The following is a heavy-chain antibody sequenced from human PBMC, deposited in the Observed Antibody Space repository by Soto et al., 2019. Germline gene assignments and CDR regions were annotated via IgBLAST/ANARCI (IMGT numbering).Heavy chain of an antibody. J-gene: IGHJ3*01. CDR1: GGSISSHSHY. D-gene: IGHD2-21*01. CDR2: IYYSGST. CDR3: XXXXAVMIAEVAFDL. Sequence: QLQLQESGPGLVKPSETLSLTCTVSGGSISSHSHYWXXLXXXPGKGLEWIGSIYYSGSTXYNPSLKSRXXXXXXXXXXXXXXXXXXXXXXXXXXXXXXXXXAVMIAEVAFDLWGQGTMVTVSS. V-gene: IGHV4-39*01.